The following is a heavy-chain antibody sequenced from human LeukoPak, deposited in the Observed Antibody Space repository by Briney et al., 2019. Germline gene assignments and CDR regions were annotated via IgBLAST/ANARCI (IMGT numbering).Heavy chain of an antibody. V-gene: IGHV4-61*02. Sequence: SQTLSLTCTVSGGSISSGSYYWSWIRQPAGKGLEWIGRIYTSGSTNYNPSLKSRVTISVDTSKNQFSLKLSSVTAADTAVYYCARGAPYYYDSSGYDAFDIWGQGTMVTVSS. CDR2: IYTSGST. D-gene: IGHD3-22*01. CDR3: ARGAPYYYDSSGYDAFDI. CDR1: GGSISSGSYY. J-gene: IGHJ3*02.